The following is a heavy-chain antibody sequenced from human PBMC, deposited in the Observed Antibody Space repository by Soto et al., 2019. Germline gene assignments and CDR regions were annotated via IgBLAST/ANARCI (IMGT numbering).Heavy chain of an antibody. J-gene: IGHJ4*02. Sequence: SETLSLTCTVSGGSISSSSCYWGWIRQPPGKWLEWIGSIYYSGSTYYNPSLKSRVTISVDTSKNQFSLKLSSVTAADTAVYYCARLGSDVADYYDSSGYYYGIWAFDYWGQGTLVTVYS. D-gene: IGHD3-22*01. CDR1: GGSISSSSCY. CDR3: ARLGSDVADYYDSSGYYYGIWAFDY. CDR2: IYYSGST. V-gene: IGHV4-39*01.